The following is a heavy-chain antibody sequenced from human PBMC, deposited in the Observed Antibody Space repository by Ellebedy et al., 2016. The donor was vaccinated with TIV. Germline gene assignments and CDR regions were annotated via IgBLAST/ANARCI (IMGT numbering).Heavy chain of an antibody. D-gene: IGHD2-2*01. Sequence: SVKVSCXASGYTFTSYDINWARQAPGQGLEWMGGIIPIFGTANYAQKFQGRVTITADESTSTAYMELSSLRSEDTAVYYCARRTAASDYWGQGTLVTVSS. CDR1: GYTFTSYD. CDR3: ARRTAASDY. J-gene: IGHJ4*02. V-gene: IGHV1-69*13. CDR2: IIPIFGTA.